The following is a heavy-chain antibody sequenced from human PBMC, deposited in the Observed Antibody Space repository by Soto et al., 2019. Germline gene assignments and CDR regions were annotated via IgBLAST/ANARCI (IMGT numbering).Heavy chain of an antibody. J-gene: IGHJ4*02. CDR1: GDSIATNDW. D-gene: IGHD6-19*01. CDR2: ISHRGT. Sequence: QVQLQESGPGLVKPSRTLSLTCAVSGDSIATNDWWNWVRQSPTKGLEWLGEISHRGTNYNPSLMSRVSISMDKSHNQFTLDLTSVTAADTAVYYCARGGWYRDYWGQGTPVIVSS. V-gene: IGHV4-4*02. CDR3: ARGGWYRDY.